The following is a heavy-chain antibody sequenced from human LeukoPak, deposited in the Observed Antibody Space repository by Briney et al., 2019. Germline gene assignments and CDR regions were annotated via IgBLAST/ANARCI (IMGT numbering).Heavy chain of an antibody. J-gene: IGHJ4*02. CDR1: GFTFSSYN. Sequence: GGSLRLSCAASGFTFSSYNMNWVRQAPGKGLEWVSSISSSSSYIYYADSLKGRFTISRDNPTSTVILQMNSLRAEDTAVYYCAKGGGSIGRSYYFDYWGQGTLVTVSS. CDR3: AKGGGSIGRSYYFDY. V-gene: IGHV3-21*01. D-gene: IGHD2-15*01. CDR2: ISSSSSYI.